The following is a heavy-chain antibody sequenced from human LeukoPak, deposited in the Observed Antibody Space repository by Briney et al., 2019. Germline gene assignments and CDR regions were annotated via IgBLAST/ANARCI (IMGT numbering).Heavy chain of an antibody. V-gene: IGHV6-1*01. CDR3: ARATERYFDY. CDR2: TYYRSKWYN. CDR1: GDSVSTNSAA. J-gene: IGHJ4*02. Sequence: SQTLSLTCAISGDSVSTNSAAWNWIRQSPSRGLQWLGRTYYRSKWYNDYAVSVKSRITINADTSKNHFSLQLSSVTPEDTAVYYCARATERYFDYWGQGTLVTVSS. D-gene: IGHD1-26*01.